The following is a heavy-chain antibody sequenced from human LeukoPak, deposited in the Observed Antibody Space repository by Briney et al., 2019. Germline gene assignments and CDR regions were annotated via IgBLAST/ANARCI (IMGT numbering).Heavy chain of an antibody. Sequence: PGGSLRLSCTASGFSFGDYAMSWVRQAPGKGLEWVGFIRSKAYGGTTDYAASVKGRFTISRDDSKSIAYLQMNSLKTEDTAVYYCTRTAPSGYTYGITYYFDYWGQGTLVTVSS. D-gene: IGHD5-18*01. J-gene: IGHJ4*02. V-gene: IGHV3-49*04. CDR1: GFSFGDYA. CDR3: TRTAPSGYTYGITYYFDY. CDR2: IRSKAYGGTT.